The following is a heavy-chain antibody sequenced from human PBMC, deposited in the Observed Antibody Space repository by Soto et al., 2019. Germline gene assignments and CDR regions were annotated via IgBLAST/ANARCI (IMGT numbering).Heavy chain of an antibody. Sequence: QVQLVESGGGVVQPGRSLRLSCAASGFTFSSYGMHWVRQAPGKGLEWVAVIWYDGSNKYYADSVKGRFTISRDNSKNTLYLQMNSLRAEDTAVYYCARDLRLGVVAANSYYYYYGMDVWGQGTTVTVSS. V-gene: IGHV3-33*01. J-gene: IGHJ6*02. CDR2: IWYDGSNK. CDR1: GFTFSSYG. CDR3: ARDLRLGVVAANSYYYYYGMDV. D-gene: IGHD2-15*01.